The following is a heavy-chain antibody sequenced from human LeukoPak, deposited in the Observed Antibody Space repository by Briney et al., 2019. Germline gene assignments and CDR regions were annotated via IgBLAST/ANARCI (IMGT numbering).Heavy chain of an antibody. Sequence: SETLSLTCAVYGGSFSGYYWSWIRQPPGKGLEWTGSIYYSGSTYYNPSLKSRVTISVDTSKNQFSLKLSSVTAADTAVYYCARDIVVVPAASDNWFDPWGQGTLVTVSS. J-gene: IGHJ5*02. V-gene: IGHV4-34*01. CDR3: ARDIVVVPAASDNWFDP. D-gene: IGHD2-2*01. CDR2: IYYSGST. CDR1: GGSFSGYY.